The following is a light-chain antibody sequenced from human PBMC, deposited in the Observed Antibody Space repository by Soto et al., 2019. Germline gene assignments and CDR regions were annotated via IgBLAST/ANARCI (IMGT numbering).Light chain of an antibody. V-gene: IGKV3D-11*01. J-gene: IGKJ5*01. Sequence: EIVLTHSPATLSLSPWEIATLSCRASQDVSSNLAWYQQKPDQAPRLLIYDASNRATGIPARFSGSGSGTDFTLTISSLEPEDFAVYYCQQRSNWITFGQGTRLEIK. CDR1: QDVSSN. CDR3: QQRSNWIT. CDR2: DAS.